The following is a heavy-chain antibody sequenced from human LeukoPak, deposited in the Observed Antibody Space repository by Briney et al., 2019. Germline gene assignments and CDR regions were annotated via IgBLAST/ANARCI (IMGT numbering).Heavy chain of an antibody. CDR3: AKDGPGSGSYFPTPDY. D-gene: IGHD1-26*01. CDR1: GFTFSSYG. V-gene: IGHV3-30*18. Sequence: GGSLRLSCAASGFTFSSYGMHWVRQAPGKGLEWVAVISYDGSNKYYADSVKGRFTISRDNSKNTLYLQVNSLRAEDTAVYYCAKDGPGSGSYFPTPDYWGQGTLVTVSS. CDR2: ISYDGSNK. J-gene: IGHJ4*02.